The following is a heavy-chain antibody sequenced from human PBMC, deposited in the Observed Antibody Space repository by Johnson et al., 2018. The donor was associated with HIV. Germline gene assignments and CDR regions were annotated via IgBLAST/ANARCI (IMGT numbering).Heavy chain of an antibody. V-gene: IGHV3-33*06. CDR2: IWYDGSNK. J-gene: IGHJ3*02. CDR1: GFTFSSYG. Sequence: QVQLVESGGGVVQPGKSLRLSCVASGFTFSSYGMHWVRQTPGKGLQWVANIWYDGSNKYYADSVKGRFTISRDNSKNTLYLQMNSLRAEDTAVYYCAKVAIWGTYRYNLGDTYDIWGQGTMVTVSS. D-gene: IGHD3-16*02. CDR3: AKVAIWGTYRYNLGDTYDI.